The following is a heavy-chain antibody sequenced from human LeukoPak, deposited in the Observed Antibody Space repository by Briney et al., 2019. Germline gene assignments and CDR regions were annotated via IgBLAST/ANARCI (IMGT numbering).Heavy chain of an antibody. CDR2: INDSGST. CDR3: ARVSGYCSDGVCRFDY. D-gene: IGHD2-8*01. V-gene: IGHV4-34*01. Sequence: SETLSLTCAIYGGSSTGYYWSWIRQPPGKGLEWIGEINDSGSTNYNPSLKSRVTISVDTSNNQFSLRLRSVTAADTAVYYCARVSGYCSDGVCRFDYWGQGTLVTVSS. J-gene: IGHJ4*02. CDR1: GGSSTGYY.